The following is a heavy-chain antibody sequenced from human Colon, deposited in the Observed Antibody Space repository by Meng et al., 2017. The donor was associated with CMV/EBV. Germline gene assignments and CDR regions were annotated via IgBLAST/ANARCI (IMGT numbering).Heavy chain of an antibody. J-gene: IGHJ4*02. V-gene: IGHV1-2*02. CDR3: ARDWYPGDRRGSFDY. Sequence: QVQLVQAGAEGKKPGASVKVSCKASEYTFTGYYMHWVRQAPGQGLEWMGWINPNSGGTNYAQKFQGRVTMTRDTSITTAYMELSRLRSDDTAVYYCARDWYPGDRRGSFDYWGQGTLVTSPQ. D-gene: IGHD3-22*01. CDR2: INPNSGGT. CDR1: EYTFTGYY.